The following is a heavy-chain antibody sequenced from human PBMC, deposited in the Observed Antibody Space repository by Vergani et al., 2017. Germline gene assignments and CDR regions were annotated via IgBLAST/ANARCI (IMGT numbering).Heavy chain of an antibody. D-gene: IGHD4-11*01. V-gene: IGHV3-23*01. Sequence: EVQLLESGGDLVQPGGSLRLSCAASGFTFNHYAMNWVRQAPGKGLEWVSGISGSGGSTYYAGSVTGRFTISRDSSKNTLYLQMNSLRAEDTAVYYCAKDPSSPTVTSDYYYYYGMDVWGQGTTVTVSS. J-gene: IGHJ6*02. CDR1: GFTFNHYA. CDR3: AKDPSSPTVTSDYYYYYGMDV. CDR2: ISGSGGST.